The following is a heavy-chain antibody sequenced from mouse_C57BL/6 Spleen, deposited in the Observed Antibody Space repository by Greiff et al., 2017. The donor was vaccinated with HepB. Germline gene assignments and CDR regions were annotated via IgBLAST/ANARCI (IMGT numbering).Heavy chain of an antibody. CDR3: ARFYGSSYGGGMDY. J-gene: IGHJ4*01. Sequence: EVQLQESGPELVKPGASVKISCKASGYSFTDYNMNWVKHSNGKSLEWIGVINPNYGTTSYNQKFKGKATLTVDQSSSTAYMQLNSLTSEDSAVYYCARFYGSSYGGGMDYWGQGTSVTVSS. D-gene: IGHD1-1*01. CDR2: INPNYGTT. V-gene: IGHV1-39*01. CDR1: GYSFTDYN.